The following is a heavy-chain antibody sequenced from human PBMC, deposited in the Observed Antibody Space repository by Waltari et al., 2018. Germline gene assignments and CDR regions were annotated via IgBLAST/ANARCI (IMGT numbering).Heavy chain of an antibody. CDR3: ARREGSYWEYFDY. CDR2: IWYDGSNK. CDR1: GFTFSSYG. Sequence: QVQLVESGGGVVQPGRSLRLSCAASGFTFSSYGMHWVRQAPGKGVELVEVIWYDGSNKYYADSVKGRFTISRDNSKNTLYLQMNSLSAEDTAVYYCARREGSYWEYFDYWGQGTLVTVSS. J-gene: IGHJ4*02. V-gene: IGHV3-33*01. D-gene: IGHD3-10*01.